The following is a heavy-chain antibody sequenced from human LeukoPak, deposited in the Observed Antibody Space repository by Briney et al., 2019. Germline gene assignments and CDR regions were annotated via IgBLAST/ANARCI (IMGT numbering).Heavy chain of an antibody. J-gene: IGHJ2*01. CDR1: GFTFSSYG. CDR3: AKVRGWYFDL. CDR2: ISYDGSNK. Sequence: PGGSLRLSCAASGFTFSSYGVHWVRQAPGKGLEWVAVISYDGSNKYYADSVKGRFTISRDNSKNTLYLQMNSLRAEDTAVYYCAKVRGWYFDLWGRGTLLTVSS. V-gene: IGHV3-30*18.